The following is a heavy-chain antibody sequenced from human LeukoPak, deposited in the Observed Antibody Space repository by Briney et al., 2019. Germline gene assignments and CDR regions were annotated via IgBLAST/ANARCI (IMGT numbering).Heavy chain of an antibody. CDR2: ISYDGYDK. CDR3: AKLPSYGDYYYFDY. V-gene: IGHV3-30-3*02. D-gene: IGHD4-17*01. Sequence: GGSLRLSCAASGFTFNDYALYWVRQAPGKGLEWVTLISYDGYDKSYADSVRGRFTISRDNSRNTLYLQMDSLRSEDTAVYYCAKLPSYGDYYYFDYWGQGTLVTVSS. J-gene: IGHJ4*02. CDR1: GFTFNDYA.